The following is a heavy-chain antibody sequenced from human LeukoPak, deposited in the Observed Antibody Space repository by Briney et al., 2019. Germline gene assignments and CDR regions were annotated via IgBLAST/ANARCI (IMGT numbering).Heavy chain of an antibody. V-gene: IGHV3-21*01. CDR2: ISSSSSYI. J-gene: IGHJ6*03. CDR3: AREDVVVPAAGVDTDYYYYMDV. CDR1: GFTFSSYS. Sequence: GGSLRLSCAASGFTFSSYSMNWVRQAPGKGLEWVSSISSSSSYIYYADSVKGRFTISRDNAKNSLYLQMNSLRAEDTAVYYCAREDVVVPAAGVDTDYYYYMDVWGKGTTVTVSS. D-gene: IGHD2-2*01.